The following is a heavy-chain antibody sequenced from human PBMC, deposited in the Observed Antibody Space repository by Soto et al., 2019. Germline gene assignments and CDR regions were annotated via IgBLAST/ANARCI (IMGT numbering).Heavy chain of an antibody. CDR3: ARDGRGDYGDSKIDY. D-gene: IGHD4-17*01. CDR2: IYHSGST. V-gene: IGHV4-38-2*02. CDR1: GYSISSGYY. J-gene: IGHJ4*02. Sequence: SETLSLTCAVSGYSISSGYYWGWIRQPPGKGLEWIGSIYHSGSTYYNPSLKSRVTISVDTSKNQFSLKLSSVTAADTAVYYCARDGRGDYGDSKIDYWGQGTLVTVSS.